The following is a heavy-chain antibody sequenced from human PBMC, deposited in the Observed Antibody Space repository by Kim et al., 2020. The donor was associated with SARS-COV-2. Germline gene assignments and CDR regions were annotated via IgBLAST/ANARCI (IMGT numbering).Heavy chain of an antibody. D-gene: IGHD6-19*01. J-gene: IGHJ4*02. CDR1: GFDFSDYA. V-gene: IGHV3-33*01. Sequence: GGSLRLSCAASGFDFSDYAIHWVRQAPGKGLEWVAVIWYDGSHKYYADSVKGRFSISRDNSMNTLYLQMNSLRGEDTAVHYCARDRGPVAGRPGFWGQGPLVPV. CDR3: ARDRGPVAGRPGF. CDR2: IWYDGSHK.